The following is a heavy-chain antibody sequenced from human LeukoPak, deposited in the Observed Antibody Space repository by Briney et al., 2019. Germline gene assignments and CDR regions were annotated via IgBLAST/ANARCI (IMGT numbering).Heavy chain of an antibody. CDR2: ISGSGGST. D-gene: IGHD5-24*01. V-gene: IGHV3-23*01. CDR3: AKVGTARWLQGNFDY. J-gene: IGHJ4*02. CDR1: GFTFSSYA. Sequence: GGSLRLSCAASGFTFSSYAMSWVRQAPGKGLEWVSAISGSGGSTYYADSVKGRFTISRDNSKNTLYLQMNSLRAEDTAVYYCAKVGTARWLQGNFDYWGQGTLVTVSS.